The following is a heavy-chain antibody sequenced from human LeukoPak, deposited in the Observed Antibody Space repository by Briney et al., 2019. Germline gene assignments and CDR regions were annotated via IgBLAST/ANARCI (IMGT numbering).Heavy chain of an antibody. CDR3: TTEGRQFDY. Sequence: GGSLRLSCAASGFTFSSYSMNWVRQAPGKGLEWVGRIKSKTDAGTTDYAAPVKGRFVISRDDSKNTLYLQMNSLKTEDTAVYYCTTEGRQFDYWGQGTLVTVSS. CDR2: IKSKTDAGTT. J-gene: IGHJ4*02. V-gene: IGHV3-15*01. CDR1: GFTFSSYS.